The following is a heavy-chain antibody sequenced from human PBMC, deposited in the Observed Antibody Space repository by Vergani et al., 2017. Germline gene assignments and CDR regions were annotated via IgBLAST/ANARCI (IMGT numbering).Heavy chain of an antibody. J-gene: IGHJ5*02. Sequence: EVQLLESGGGLVQPGGSLRLSCAASGFTFSSHAMSWVRQAPGKGLEWVSAISGSGGSTYYADSVKGRFTISRDNSKNTLYLQMNSLRAEDTAVYYCAKLYCSSTSCYPHNWFDPWGQGTLVTVSS. V-gene: IGHV3-23*01. CDR1: GFTFSSHA. CDR2: ISGSGGST. D-gene: IGHD2-2*01. CDR3: AKLYCSSTSCYPHNWFDP.